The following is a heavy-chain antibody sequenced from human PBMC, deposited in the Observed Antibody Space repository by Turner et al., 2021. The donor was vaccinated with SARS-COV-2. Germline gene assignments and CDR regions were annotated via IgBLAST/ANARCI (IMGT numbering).Heavy chain of an antibody. CDR3: ARDRSTYYDFWSGYWHFDY. V-gene: IGHV3-7*01. CDR2: INQDGSEK. CDR1: GFTFSSYW. J-gene: IGHJ4*02. D-gene: IGHD3-3*01. Sequence: EVQLVESGGGLVQPGGSLRLSCAASGFTFSSYWMSWVRQAPGKGLEWVANINQDGSEKYYVDSVKGRFTISIDNAKNSLYLQMNSLRAEDTAVYYCARDRSTYYDFWSGYWHFDYWGQGTLVTVSS.